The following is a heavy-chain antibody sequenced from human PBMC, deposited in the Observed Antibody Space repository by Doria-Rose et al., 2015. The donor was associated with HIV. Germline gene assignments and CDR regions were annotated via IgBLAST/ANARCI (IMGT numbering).Heavy chain of an antibody. Sequence: QITLRESGPVLVKPTETLTLTCTVSGVSLSSPGMGVSWIRQPPGKALEWLANIFSDDERSYQTSLKSRLTISRVTSKGQMVLTMTDMDPVDTATYYCARIKSSRWYPKYYFDLWGQGTLVIVSA. J-gene: IGHJ4*02. V-gene: IGHV2-26*01. D-gene: IGHD6-13*01. CDR1: GVSLSSPGMG. CDR3: ARIKSSRWYPKYYFDL. CDR2: IFSDDER.